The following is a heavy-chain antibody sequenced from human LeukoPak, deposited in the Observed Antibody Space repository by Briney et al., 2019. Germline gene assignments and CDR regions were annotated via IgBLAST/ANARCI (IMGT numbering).Heavy chain of an antibody. CDR2: LTGTDGST. D-gene: IGHD1-7*01. CDR3: AKVATTFYYYYMDV. Sequence: GGSLRLSCAASGFSFSSYAMTWVRQAPGKGLEWVSSLTGTDGSTYYADSVKGRCTISRDNFKNTLYLQMNSLRADDTAIYYCAKVATTFYYYYMDVWGKGTTVTVSS. V-gene: IGHV3-23*01. J-gene: IGHJ6*03. CDR1: GFSFSSYA.